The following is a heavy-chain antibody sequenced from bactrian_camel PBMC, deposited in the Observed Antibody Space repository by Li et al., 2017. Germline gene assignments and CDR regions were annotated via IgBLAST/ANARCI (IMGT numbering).Heavy chain of an antibody. D-gene: IGHD3*01. CDR3: AFRYGYYCYAHSWSDHIPGV. J-gene: IGHJ4*01. CDR2: IDSDGST. CDR1: GYTSSSYC. Sequence: HVQLVESGGGSVQAGGSLRLSCAASGYTSSSYCMGWFRQAPGKEREGVAAIDSDGSTSYADSVKGRFTISHDNAKNTLDLQMNSLKPEDTAMYYCAFRYGYYCYAHSWSDHIPGVWGQGTQVTVS. V-gene: IGHV3S26*01.